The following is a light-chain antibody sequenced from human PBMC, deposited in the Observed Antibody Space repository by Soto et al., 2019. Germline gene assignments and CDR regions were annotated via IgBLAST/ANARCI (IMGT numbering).Light chain of an antibody. CDR2: DVS. CDR1: SSDVGGYNY. CDR3: SSYTSSSLSV. J-gene: IGLJ1*01. V-gene: IGLV2-14*01. Sequence: QSALTQPASVSGSPGQSITISCTGTSSDVGGYNYVSWYQQHPGKAPKLMIYDVSNRPSGVSNRFSGSKSGNTASLTISGLEAEDEADYYCSSYTSSSLSVFGTGTKRTVL.